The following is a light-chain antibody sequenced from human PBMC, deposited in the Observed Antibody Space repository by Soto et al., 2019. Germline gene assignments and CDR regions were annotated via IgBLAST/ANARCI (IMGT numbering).Light chain of an antibody. V-gene: IGKV3-15*01. J-gene: IGKJ5*01. CDR3: QQYNIWPPIT. CDR1: QSVSSN. Sequence: EIVLTQSPGTLSLSPGERATLSCRASQSVSSNLAWYQQKPGQAPRLLIYGAYTRAAGVPARFSGSGSGTEFTLTITSLQSEDIALYYCQQYNIWPPITFGQGTRLEI. CDR2: GAY.